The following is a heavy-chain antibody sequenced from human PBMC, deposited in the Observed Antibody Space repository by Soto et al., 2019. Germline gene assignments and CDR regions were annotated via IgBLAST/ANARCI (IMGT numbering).Heavy chain of an antibody. V-gene: IGHV3-20*01. CDR3: ARGHCSGGTCYSGAFDI. J-gene: IGHJ3*02. CDR2: VNWNGADT. D-gene: IGHD2-15*01. Sequence: PGGSLRLSCAASGFTFNDYGMSWVRQAPGKGPECVSSVNWNGADTGYADSVKGRFTISRDNAKIFLYLQMNSLRADDTSFYHCARGHCSGGTCYSGAFDIWGQGTMVTVSS. CDR1: GFTFNDYG.